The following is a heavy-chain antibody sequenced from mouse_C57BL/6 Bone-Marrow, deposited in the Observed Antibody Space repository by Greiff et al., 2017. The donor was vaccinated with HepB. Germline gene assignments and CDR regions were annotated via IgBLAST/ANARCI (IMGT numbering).Heavy chain of an antibody. CDR2: IYPGSGST. D-gene: IGHD2-4*01. Sequence: QVQLQQPGAELVKPGASVKMSCKASGYTFTSYWITWVKQRPGQGLEWIGDIYPGSGSTNYNEKFKSKATLTVDTSSSTAYMQLSSLTSEDSAVYYCARAGYEYDVVYYAMDYWGQGTSVTVSS. CDR1: GYTFTSYW. V-gene: IGHV1-55*01. CDR3: ARAGYEYDVVYYAMDY. J-gene: IGHJ4*01.